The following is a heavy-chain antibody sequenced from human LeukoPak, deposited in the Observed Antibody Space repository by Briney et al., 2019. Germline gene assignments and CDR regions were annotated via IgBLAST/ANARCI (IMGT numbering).Heavy chain of an antibody. Sequence: PSETLSLTCTVSGGSISRNRYYWGWIRQPPGKGLEWIGNIYYSGSTYYNPSLKSRVTISVDTSKNQFSLKLSSLTAADTAVYYCARQSNDYFDSWSGPADYWGQGTLVTVSS. D-gene: IGHD3-3*01. CDR1: GGSISRNRYY. CDR3: ARQSNDYFDSWSGPADY. V-gene: IGHV4-39*01. CDR2: IYYSGST. J-gene: IGHJ4*02.